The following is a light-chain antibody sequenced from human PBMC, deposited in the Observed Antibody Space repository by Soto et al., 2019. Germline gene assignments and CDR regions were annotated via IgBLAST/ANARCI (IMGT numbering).Light chain of an antibody. J-gene: IGKJ4*01. Sequence: EIVLTQSPATLSLSPGERATLSCRASQSVRSGYFASYQQKSGQAPRLLIVAASDRATDIPDRFSGGGSGTDFTLTISRLEPEDFALYYCHQYGNSPLTFGGGTRLEIK. CDR3: HQYGNSPLT. CDR1: QSVRSGY. V-gene: IGKV3-20*01. CDR2: AAS.